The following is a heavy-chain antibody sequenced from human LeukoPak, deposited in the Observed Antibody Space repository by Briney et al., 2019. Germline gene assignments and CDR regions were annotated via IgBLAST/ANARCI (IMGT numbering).Heavy chain of an antibody. V-gene: IGHV3-23*01. CDR2: ISGSGGST. J-gene: IGHJ4*02. D-gene: IGHD5-12*01. CDR1: EFSFTNFA. Sequence: GGSLRLSCAASEFSFTNFAMTWVRQAPGKGLEWVSVISGSGGSTNYADSVKGRSTISRDNPKNTLYLQMDSLRAEDTAVYYCAKVSYDYGFDYWGQGALVTVSS. CDR3: AKVSYDYGFDY.